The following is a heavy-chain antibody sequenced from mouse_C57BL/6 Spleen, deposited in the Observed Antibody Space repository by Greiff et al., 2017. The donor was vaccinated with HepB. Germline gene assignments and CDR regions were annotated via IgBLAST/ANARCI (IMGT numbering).Heavy chain of an antibody. Sequence: VKVVESGPGLVAPSQSLSITCTVSGFSLTSYGVSWVRQPPGKGLEWLGVIWGDGSTNYHSALISRLSISKDNSKSQVFLKLNSLQTDDTATYYCAKRKWDYYGSSYDWYFDVWGTGTTVTVSS. D-gene: IGHD1-1*01. V-gene: IGHV2-3*01. CDR3: AKRKWDYYGSSYDWYFDV. J-gene: IGHJ1*03. CDR1: GFSLTSYG. CDR2: IWGDGST.